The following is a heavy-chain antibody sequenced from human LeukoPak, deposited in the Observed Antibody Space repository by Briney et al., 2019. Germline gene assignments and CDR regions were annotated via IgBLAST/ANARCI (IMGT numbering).Heavy chain of an antibody. CDR3: ARAFSGGWWELDY. Sequence: SETLSLTCTVSGGSISSASYYWGWIRQPPGKGLQWIGSIHYSGSTYYNPSLKSRATISVDTSKNQFSLKLRSVTAADTAMYYCARAFSGGWWELDYWGQGTLVTVSS. D-gene: IGHD6-19*01. V-gene: IGHV4-39*01. CDR1: GGSISSASYY. J-gene: IGHJ4*02. CDR2: IHYSGST.